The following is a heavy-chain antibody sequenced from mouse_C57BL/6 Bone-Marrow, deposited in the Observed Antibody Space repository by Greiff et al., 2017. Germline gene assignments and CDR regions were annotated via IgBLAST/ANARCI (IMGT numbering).Heavy chain of an antibody. CDR3: ARDLDYAMDY. CDR2: INPYNGGT. J-gene: IGHJ4*01. V-gene: IGHV1-19*01. Sequence: VQLQQSGPVLVKPGASVKMSCKASGYTFTDYYMNWVKQSHGKSLEWIGVINPYNGGTSYNQKFKGKATLTVDKSSSTAYMELNSLISEDSAVYYCARDLDYAMDYWGQGTSVTVSS. CDR1: GYTFTDYY.